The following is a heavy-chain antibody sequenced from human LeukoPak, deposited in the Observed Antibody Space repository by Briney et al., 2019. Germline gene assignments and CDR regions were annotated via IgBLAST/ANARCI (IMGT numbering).Heavy chain of an antibody. D-gene: IGHD4-23*01. CDR2: INHSGST. J-gene: IGHJ4*02. CDR3: SRGLVTLAPY. CDR1: GGSFSGYY. V-gene: IGHV4-34*01. Sequence: PSETLSLTCAVYGGSFSGYYWSWIRQPPGKGLEWIGEINHSGSTNYNPSLKSRVTISVDTSKNQFSLKLSSVTAADTAVYYCSRGLVTLAPYWGQGTLVTVSS.